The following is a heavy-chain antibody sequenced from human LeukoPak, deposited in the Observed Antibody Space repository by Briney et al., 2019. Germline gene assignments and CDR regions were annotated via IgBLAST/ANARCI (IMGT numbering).Heavy chain of an antibody. V-gene: IGHV1-2*06. D-gene: IGHD6-13*01. CDR3: ARDLAAAGTPPNYYYYMDV. J-gene: IGHJ6*03. Sequence: ASVKVPCKASGYTFTGYYMHWVRQAPGQGLEWMGRINPNSGGTNYAQKFQGRVTMTRDTSISTAYMELSRLRSDDTAVYYCARDLAAAGTPPNYYYYMDVWGKGTTVTVSS. CDR1: GYTFTGYY. CDR2: INPNSGGT.